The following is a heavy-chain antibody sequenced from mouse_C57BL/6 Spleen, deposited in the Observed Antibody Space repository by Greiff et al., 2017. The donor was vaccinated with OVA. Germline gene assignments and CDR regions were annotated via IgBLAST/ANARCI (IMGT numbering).Heavy chain of an antibody. CDR1: GFTFSDYY. D-gene: IGHD2-4*01. V-gene: IGHV5-16*01. CDR2: INYDGSST. J-gene: IGHJ4*01. Sequence: EVHLVESEGGLVQPGSSMKLSCTASGFTFSDYYMAWVRQVPEKGLEWVANINYDGSSTYYLDSLKSRFIISRDNAKNILYLQMSSLKSEDTATYYCARGNDYDDYAMDYWGQGTSVTVSS. CDR3: ARGNDYDDYAMDY.